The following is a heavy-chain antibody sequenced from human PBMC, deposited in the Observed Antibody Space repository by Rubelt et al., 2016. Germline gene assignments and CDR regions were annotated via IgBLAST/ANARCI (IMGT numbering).Heavy chain of an antibody. V-gene: IGHV2-70*15. CDR2: IDWDDDK. J-gene: IGHJ6*02. Sequence: QVTLRESGPALVKPTQTLTLTCTFPGFSLSTSGMCVSWIRQPPGKALEWLARIDWDDDKYYSTSLKTRLTISKEPPKNQVGLTMTNMDPVDTATYYCARILLPDYYDSSGGMDVWGQGTTVTVSS. CDR3: ARILLPDYYDSSGGMDV. CDR1: GFSLSTSGMC. D-gene: IGHD3-22*01.